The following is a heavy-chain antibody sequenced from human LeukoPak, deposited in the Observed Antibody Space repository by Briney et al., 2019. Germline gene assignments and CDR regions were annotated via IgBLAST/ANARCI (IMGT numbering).Heavy chain of an antibody. J-gene: IGHJ4*02. Sequence: PGGSLRLSCAASGFTFSSYSMNWVRQAPGKGLEWVSSISSSSSYIYYADSVKGRFTISRGNAKNSLYLQMNSLRAEDTAVYYCARDPGSTSATDYFDYWGQGTLVTVSS. CDR1: GFTFSSYS. CDR3: ARDPGSTSATDYFDY. V-gene: IGHV3-21*01. D-gene: IGHD2-2*01. CDR2: ISSSSSYI.